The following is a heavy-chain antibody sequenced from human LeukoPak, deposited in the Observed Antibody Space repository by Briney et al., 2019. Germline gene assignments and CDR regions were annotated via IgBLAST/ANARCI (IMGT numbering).Heavy chain of an antibody. Sequence: GGSLRLSCAASGFTFSSYPMHWVRQAPGKGLEWVAVIGYDGVNKFYTDSVKGRFTISRDDSKNTLYVQMDSLRAEDTAVYYCARDFTRGAPDYLDQRGQGTLVTVSS. CDR1: GFTFSSYP. CDR3: ARDFTRGAPDYLDQ. CDR2: IGYDGVNK. V-gene: IGHV3-30*04. D-gene: IGHD3-10*01. J-gene: IGHJ4*02.